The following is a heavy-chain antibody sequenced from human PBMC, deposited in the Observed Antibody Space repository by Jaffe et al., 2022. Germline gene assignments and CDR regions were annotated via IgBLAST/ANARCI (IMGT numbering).Heavy chain of an antibody. CDR2: INPNSGDT. V-gene: IGHV1-2*02. CDR3: ARDRGWSS. Sequence: QVQLVQSGTEVKKPGASVKVSCKASGYTFTGYYMHWVRQAPGQGLEWMGWINPNSGDTNYAQKFQGRVTMTRDTSISTAYMELSTLRSDDTAVYYCARDRGWSSWGQGTLVTVSS. D-gene: IGHD6-19*01. CDR1: GYTFTGYY. J-gene: IGHJ5*02.